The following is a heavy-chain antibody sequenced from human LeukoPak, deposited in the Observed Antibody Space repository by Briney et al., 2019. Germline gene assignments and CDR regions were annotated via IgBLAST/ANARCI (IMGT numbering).Heavy chain of an antibody. J-gene: IGHJ5*02. CDR3: ARVITSLWTGFDP. CDR2: IYHSGNT. Sequence: PSQTLSLTCAVSGGSISSGGYYWSWIRQPPGKGLEWIGYIYHSGNTYYNPSLKSRVTMSVDRSQNQFSLKLNSVTAADTAVYFCARVITSLWTGFDPWGQGTLVTVSS. V-gene: IGHV4-30-2*01. CDR1: GGSISSGGYY. D-gene: IGHD3/OR15-3a*01.